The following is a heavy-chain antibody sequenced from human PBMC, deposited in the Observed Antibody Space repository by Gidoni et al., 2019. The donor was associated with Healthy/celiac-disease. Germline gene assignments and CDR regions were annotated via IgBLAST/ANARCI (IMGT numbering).Heavy chain of an antibody. V-gene: IGHV3-33*01. Sequence: QVQLVESGGGVVQPGRSLRLSCAASGFTFSSYGMHWVRQAPGKGLEWVAFIWYDGSNKYYADSVKGRFTISRDNSKNTLYLQMNSLRAEDTAVYYCARDRLRFLEEGLRGMDVWGQGTTVTVSS. J-gene: IGHJ6*02. CDR1: GFTFSSYG. D-gene: IGHD3-3*01. CDR3: ARDRLRFLEEGLRGMDV. CDR2: IWYDGSNK.